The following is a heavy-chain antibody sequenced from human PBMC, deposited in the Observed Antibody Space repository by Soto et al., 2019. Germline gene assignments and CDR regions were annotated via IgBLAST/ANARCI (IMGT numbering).Heavy chain of an antibody. CDR1: VGSFSGYY. CDR2: INHSGST. CDR3: ARRRRDIVVVPAAKRPGWFDP. Sequence: KTSETLSLTGAVYVGSFSGYYWSWIRQPPGKGLEWIGEINHSGSTNYNPSLKSRVTISVDTSKNQFSLKLSSVTAADTAVYYCARRRRDIVVVPAAKRPGWFDPWGQGTLVTVSS. V-gene: IGHV4-34*01. D-gene: IGHD2-2*01. J-gene: IGHJ5*02.